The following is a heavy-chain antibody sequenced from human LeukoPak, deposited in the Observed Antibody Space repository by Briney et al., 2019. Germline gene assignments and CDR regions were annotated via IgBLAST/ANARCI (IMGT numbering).Heavy chain of an antibody. CDR3: ATDPWQGRGLLDY. CDR2: ISSSTSYI. CDR1: GFTFSGYS. V-gene: IGHV3-21*01. Sequence: GGSLRLSCVGSGFTFSGYSMNWVRQAPGKGLEWVSSISSSTSYIHYADSVRGRFTISRDNAKSLMYLQMNSLRAEDTAVYYCATDPWQGRGLLDYWGQGTLVTVSS. D-gene: IGHD3-10*01. J-gene: IGHJ4*02.